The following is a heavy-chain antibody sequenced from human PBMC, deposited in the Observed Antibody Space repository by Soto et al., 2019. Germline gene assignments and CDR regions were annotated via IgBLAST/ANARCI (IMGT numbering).Heavy chain of an antibody. CDR3: ARVPHYDFWSGYPIFWFDP. Sequence: ASVKVSCKASGYTFAGYYMHWVRQAPGQGLEWMGWINASNGDTKYSQKFQGRVTITRDTSASTAYMELSSLRSEDTAVYYCARVPHYDFWSGYPIFWFDPWGQGTLVTVSS. V-gene: IGHV1-3*01. CDR2: INASNGDT. D-gene: IGHD3-3*01. CDR1: GYTFAGYY. J-gene: IGHJ5*02.